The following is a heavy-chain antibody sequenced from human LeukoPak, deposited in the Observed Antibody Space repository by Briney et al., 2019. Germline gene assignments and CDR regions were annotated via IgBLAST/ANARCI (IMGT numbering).Heavy chain of an antibody. CDR3: ARATGTYWWFDS. V-gene: IGHV1-2*04. J-gene: IGHJ5*01. CDR2: INPNSGDT. CDR1: GYTFTDYY. D-gene: IGHD1-26*01. Sequence: GESLKISCKGSGYTFTDYYIHWVRQAPGQGLEWMGWINPNSGDTNYAQKFQGWVTMTRDMSISTAYMELSRLRSDDTAIYYCARATGTYWWFDSWGQGTLVTVSS.